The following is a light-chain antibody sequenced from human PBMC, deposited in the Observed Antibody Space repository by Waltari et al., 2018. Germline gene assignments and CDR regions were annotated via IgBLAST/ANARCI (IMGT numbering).Light chain of an antibody. V-gene: IGLV3-1*01. CDR3: QSWDTATGVIV. J-gene: IGLJ1*01. CDR1: ALGTRY. CDR2: EVS. Sequence: SYDLTQAPSESVSPGETAPITCSGHALGTRYTAWYQQRPGQSPVLLISEVSIRPSGVPERFSGSNSGDTATLTISGTQPLDEAVYFCQSWDTATGVIVFGTGTELTVL.